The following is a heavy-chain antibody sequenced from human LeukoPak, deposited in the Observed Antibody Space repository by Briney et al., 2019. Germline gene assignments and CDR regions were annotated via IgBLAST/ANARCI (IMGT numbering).Heavy chain of an antibody. CDR1: GFTFSSYT. CDR3: ARKENILTGYYDH. J-gene: IGHJ5*02. V-gene: IGHV3-21*01. CDR2: ISSDSNYI. Sequence: GGSLRLSCAASGFTFSSYTMNWVRQAPGKGLEWVSSISSDSNYIYYADSVKGRFTISRDNAWNSLYLQMNSLRAEDTAVYYCARKENILTGYYDHWGQGTLVTVCS. D-gene: IGHD3-9*01.